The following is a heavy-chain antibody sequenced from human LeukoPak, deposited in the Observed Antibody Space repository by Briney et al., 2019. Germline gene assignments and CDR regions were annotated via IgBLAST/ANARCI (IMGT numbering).Heavy chain of an antibody. CDR1: GFTFSSYA. CDR3: AKTRPDYDFWSGYYAGPFDY. J-gene: IGHJ4*02. CDR2: ISGSGGST. V-gene: IGHV3-23*01. Sequence: GGSLRLSCAASGFTFSSYAMSWVRQALGKGLEWVSAISGSGGSTYYADSVKGRFTISRDNSKNTLYLQMNSLRAEDTAVYYCAKTRPDYDFWSGYYAGPFDYWGQGTLVTVSS. D-gene: IGHD3-3*01.